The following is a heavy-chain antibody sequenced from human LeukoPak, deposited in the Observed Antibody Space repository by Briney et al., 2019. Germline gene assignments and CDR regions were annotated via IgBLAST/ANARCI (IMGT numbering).Heavy chain of an antibody. J-gene: IGHJ5*02. V-gene: IGHV1-18*01. CDR3: AREESITMVRGVINWFDP. CDR2: ISAYNGNT. D-gene: IGHD3-10*01. Sequence: ASVKVSCKASGYTFTSYGISWVRQAPGQGLEWMGWISAYNGNTNYAQKLQGRVTMTTDTSTSTAYMELRSLRSDDTAVYYCAREESITMVRGVINWFDPWGQGTLVTVSS. CDR1: GYTFTSYG.